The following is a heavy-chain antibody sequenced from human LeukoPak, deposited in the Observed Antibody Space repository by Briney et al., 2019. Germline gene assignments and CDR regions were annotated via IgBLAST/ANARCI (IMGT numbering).Heavy chain of an antibody. CDR1: GFTFSSYA. CDR2: ISYDGSNK. J-gene: IGHJ4*02. V-gene: IGHV3-30-3*01. D-gene: IGHD6-19*01. Sequence: GRSLRLSCAASGFTFSSYAMHWVPQGPGKGLEWLAIISYDGSNKYYADSVKGRFTISRDNSKNTLYLQMNSLRAEDTAVYYCARDRWGSGWVGYDYWGQGTLVTVSS. CDR3: ARDRWGSGWVGYDY.